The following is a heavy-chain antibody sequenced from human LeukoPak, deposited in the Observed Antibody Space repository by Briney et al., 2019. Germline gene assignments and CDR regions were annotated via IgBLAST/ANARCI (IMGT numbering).Heavy chain of an antibody. J-gene: IGHJ3*02. Sequence: GGSLRLSCAASGFTFSSYGMHWVRQAPGKGLEWVAVISYDGSKKYYADSVKGRFTISRDNAMNSLYLQMNSLRAEDTAVYYCARAKRNGFDIWGQGTMVTVSS. CDR1: GFTFSSYG. CDR3: ARAKRNGFDI. V-gene: IGHV3-30*03. CDR2: ISYDGSKK.